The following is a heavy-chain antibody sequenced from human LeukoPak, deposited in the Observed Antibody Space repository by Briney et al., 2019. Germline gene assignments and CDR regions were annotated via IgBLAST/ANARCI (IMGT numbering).Heavy chain of an antibody. J-gene: IGHJ5*02. Sequence: PGGSLRLSCAASGFTFSSYAMHWVRQAPGKGLEWVAVISYDGSNKYYADSVKGRFTISRDNAKNSLYLQMNSLRAEDMAVYYCARVLAAAGSNWFDPWGQGTLVTVSS. CDR1: GFTFSSYA. V-gene: IGHV3-30-3*01. CDR2: ISYDGSNK. D-gene: IGHD6-13*01. CDR3: ARVLAAAGSNWFDP.